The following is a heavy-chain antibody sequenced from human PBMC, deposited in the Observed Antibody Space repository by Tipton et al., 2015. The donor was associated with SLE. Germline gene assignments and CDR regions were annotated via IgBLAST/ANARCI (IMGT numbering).Heavy chain of an antibody. D-gene: IGHD2-15*01. J-gene: IGHJ5*02. CDR3: ARVPGDCGAGRCYHWFDP. CDR1: GGSISSGRYY. CDR2: VGRVYTGGSA. V-gene: IGHV4-61*02. Sequence: TLSLTCTVSGGSISSGRYYWNWIRQPAGKGLEWIGRVGRVYTGGSADYNPSLTSRVTISVDTSKNQFSLRLASVTAADTAVYYCARVPGDCGAGRCYHWFDPWGQGTLVTVSS.